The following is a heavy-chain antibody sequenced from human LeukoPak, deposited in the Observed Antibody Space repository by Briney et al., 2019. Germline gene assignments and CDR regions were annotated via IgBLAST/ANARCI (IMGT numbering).Heavy chain of an antibody. Sequence: ASVKVSCKVSGYTLTELSMHWVRQAPGKGLEWMGGFDPEDGETIYAQKFQGRVTMTEDTSTDTAYMELSSLRSEDTAVYYCARLSSGPRYFDLWGRGTLVTVSS. D-gene: IGHD3-22*01. J-gene: IGHJ2*01. CDR2: FDPEDGET. V-gene: IGHV1-24*01. CDR1: GYTLTELS. CDR3: ARLSSGPRYFDL.